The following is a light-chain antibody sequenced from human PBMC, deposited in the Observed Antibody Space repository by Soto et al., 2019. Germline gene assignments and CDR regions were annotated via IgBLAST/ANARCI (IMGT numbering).Light chain of an antibody. Sequence: AIRMTQSPSSFSASTGDRVTITCRASQGISSYLAWYQQKPGKAPKLLIHAASTLQSGVPSRFSGSGSGTDFTLTISCLQSEDFATYYCQQYYSYPPTFGQGTKVEIK. CDR3: QQYYSYPPT. V-gene: IGKV1-8*01. CDR2: AAS. CDR1: QGISSY. J-gene: IGKJ1*01.